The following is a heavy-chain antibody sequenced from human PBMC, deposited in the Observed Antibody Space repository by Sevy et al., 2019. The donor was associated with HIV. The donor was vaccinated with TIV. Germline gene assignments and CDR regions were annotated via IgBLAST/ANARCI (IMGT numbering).Heavy chain of an antibody. V-gene: IGHV3-21*01. Sequence: GGSLRLSCIASGFTFSRSSMNWVRQAPGKGLEWVSSISSSSNYIYYADSMKGRFTISRDNAKNSLYLQMNSLRAEDTALYYCAGDRREMVKGADDSFHIWGQGTMVTVSS. CDR3: AGDRREMVKGADDSFHI. CDR1: GFTFSRSS. CDR2: ISSSSNYI. J-gene: IGHJ3*02. D-gene: IGHD3-10*01.